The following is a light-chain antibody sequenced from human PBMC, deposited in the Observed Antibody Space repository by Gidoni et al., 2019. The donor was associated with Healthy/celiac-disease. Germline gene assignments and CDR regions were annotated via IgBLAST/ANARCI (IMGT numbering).Light chain of an antibody. Sequence: DIQMTQSPSSLSASVGDRVTITCRASQSISSSLNWYQQKPGKAPNLLIYAASSLQSGVPSRFGGSGSGTDFTLTISSLQPEDFATYYCQQSYSTPLTFXQXTRLEIK. V-gene: IGKV1-39*01. J-gene: IGKJ5*01. CDR1: QSISSS. CDR2: AAS. CDR3: QQSYSTPLT.